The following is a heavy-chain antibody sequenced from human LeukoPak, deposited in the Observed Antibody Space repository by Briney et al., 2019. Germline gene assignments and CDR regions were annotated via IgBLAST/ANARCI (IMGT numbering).Heavy chain of an antibody. D-gene: IGHD6-6*01. CDR3: AGGSYSSSSPYYYYYMDV. CDR1: GGTFSSYA. V-gene: IGHV1-69*13. J-gene: IGHJ6*03. CDR2: IIPIFGTA. Sequence: ASVKVSCKASGGTFSSYAISWVRQAPGQGLEWMGGIIPIFGTANYAQKFQGRVTITADESTSTAYMELSSLRSEDTAVYYCAGGSYSSSSPYYYYYMDVWGKGTTVTVSS.